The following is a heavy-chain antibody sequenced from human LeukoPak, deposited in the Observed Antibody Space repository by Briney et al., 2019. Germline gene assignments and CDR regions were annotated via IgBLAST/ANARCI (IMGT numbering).Heavy chain of an antibody. Sequence: GASVKVSCKASGYTFTSYDINWVQQATGQGLEWMGWMNPNSGNTGYAQKFQGRVTITRNTSISTAYMELSSLRSEDTAVYYCARGIPGSDFWSGYGDYYYYYYMDVWGKGTTVTVSS. V-gene: IGHV1-8*01. CDR3: ARGIPGSDFWSGYGDYYYYYYMDV. CDR1: GYTFTSYD. D-gene: IGHD3-3*01. CDR2: MNPNSGNT. J-gene: IGHJ6*03.